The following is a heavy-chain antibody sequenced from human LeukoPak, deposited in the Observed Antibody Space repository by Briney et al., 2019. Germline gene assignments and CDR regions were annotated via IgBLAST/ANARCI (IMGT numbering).Heavy chain of an antibody. CDR2: IYYSGST. Sequence: SETLSLTCTVSGGSMRSGDYFWTWIRQPAGAGLEGIGYIYYSGSTYYNPSLKSRVTISVDTSKNQFSLKLSSVTAADTAVYYCAREYDSSGYGLDYWGQGTLVTVSS. CDR1: GGSMRSGDYF. V-gene: IGHV4-31*03. D-gene: IGHD3-22*01. CDR3: AREYDSSGYGLDY. J-gene: IGHJ4*02.